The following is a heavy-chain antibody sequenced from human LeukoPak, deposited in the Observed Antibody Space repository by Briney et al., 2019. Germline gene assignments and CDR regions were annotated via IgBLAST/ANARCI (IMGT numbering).Heavy chain of an antibody. CDR2: IYTSGST. Sequence: SETLSLTCTVSGVSISSYYWSWIRQPPGKGLEWIGYIYTSGSTNYNPSLKSRVTISVDTSKNQFSLKLSSVTAADTAVYYCARRGGRNFDYWGQGTLVTVSS. D-gene: IGHD2-15*01. J-gene: IGHJ4*02. V-gene: IGHV4-4*09. CDR1: GVSISSYY. CDR3: ARRGGRNFDY.